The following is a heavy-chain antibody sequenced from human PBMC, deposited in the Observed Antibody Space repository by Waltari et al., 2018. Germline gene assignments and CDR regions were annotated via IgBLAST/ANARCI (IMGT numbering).Heavy chain of an antibody. D-gene: IGHD3-10*01. CDR3: AADGSGSTNNWFDP. CDR2: INHSGST. V-gene: IGHV4-34*01. CDR1: GGSFSGYY. J-gene: IGHJ5*02. Sequence: QVQLQQWGAGLLKPSETLSLTCAVYGGSFSGYYWSWIRQPPGKGLEWIGEINHSGSTNYNPSLKSRVTISVDTSKNQFSLKLSSVTAADTAVYYCAADGSGSTNNWFDPWGQGTLVTVSS.